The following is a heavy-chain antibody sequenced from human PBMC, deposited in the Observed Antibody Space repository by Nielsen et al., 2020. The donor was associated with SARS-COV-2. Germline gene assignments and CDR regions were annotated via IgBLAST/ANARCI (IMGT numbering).Heavy chain of an antibody. Sequence: GGSLRLSCAASGFTFSTYAMHWVRQAPGKGLEWVAAVSYDGNNQYYADSVKGRFTIPRDNSMNTLYLRMNSLRAEDAAVYFCARDRSIYFYYGMDVWGQGTTVTVSS. D-gene: IGHD2/OR15-2a*01. J-gene: IGHJ6*02. CDR2: VSYDGNNQ. V-gene: IGHV3-30*04. CDR3: ARDRSIYFYYGMDV. CDR1: GFTFSTYA.